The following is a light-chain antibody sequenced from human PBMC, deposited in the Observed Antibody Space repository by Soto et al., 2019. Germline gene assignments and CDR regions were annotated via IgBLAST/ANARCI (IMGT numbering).Light chain of an antibody. V-gene: IGLV2-14*03. CDR2: DVS. J-gene: IGLJ1*01. Sequence: QSVLTQPASVSGSPGQSITIPCTGTSSDVGGYNYVSWYQQHPGKAPKLIIYDVSNRPSGVSNRFSGSKSGNTASLTISGLQAEDEADYYCSSYTSSSTYVFGTGTKVPVL. CDR1: SSDVGGYNY. CDR3: SSYTSSSTYV.